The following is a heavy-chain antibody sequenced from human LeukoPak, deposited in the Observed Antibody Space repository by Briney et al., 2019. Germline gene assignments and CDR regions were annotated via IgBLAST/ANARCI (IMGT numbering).Heavy chain of an antibody. J-gene: IGHJ4*02. D-gene: IGHD6-19*01. CDR1: GYSFTSYW. V-gene: IGHV5-51*01. CDR2: IYPGDSDT. Sequence: GESLKISCKGSGYSFTSYWIGWVRQMPGKGLEWMGIIYPGDSDTRYRPSFQGQVTISADKSISTAYLQWSSLKASDTAMYYCARQSLSSGWSSGRDFDYWGQGTLVTVSS. CDR3: ARQSLSSGWSSGRDFDY.